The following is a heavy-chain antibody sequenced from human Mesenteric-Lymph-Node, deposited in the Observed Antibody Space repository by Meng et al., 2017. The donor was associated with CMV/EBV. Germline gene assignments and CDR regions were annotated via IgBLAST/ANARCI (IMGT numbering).Heavy chain of an antibody. Sequence: GGSLRLSCAASGFTFSKYWMHWVRQAPGKGLEWVSSISSSSSYIYYADSVKGRFTISRDNAKNSLYLQMNSLRAEDTAVYYCARDCIVVVPAANNYYYYGMDVWGQGTTVTVSS. V-gene: IGHV3-21*01. D-gene: IGHD2-2*01. J-gene: IGHJ6*02. CDR1: GFTFSKYW. CDR3: ARDCIVVVPAANNYYYYGMDV. CDR2: ISSSSSYI.